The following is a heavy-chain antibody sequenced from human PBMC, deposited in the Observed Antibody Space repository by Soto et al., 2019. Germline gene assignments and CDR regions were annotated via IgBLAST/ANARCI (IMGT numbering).Heavy chain of an antibody. CDR1: GFTFSSYA. Sequence: QVQLVESGGGVVQPGRSLRLSCAASGFTFSSYAMHWVRQAPGKGLEWVAVISYDGSNKYYADSVKGRFTISRDNSKNTLYLQMNXXXXXXXXXXXXXXXXXXXXXXSGXDVWGQGTTVTV. CDR2: ISYDGSNK. J-gene: IGHJ6*02. V-gene: IGHV3-30-3*01. CDR3: XXXXXXXXXXSGXDV.